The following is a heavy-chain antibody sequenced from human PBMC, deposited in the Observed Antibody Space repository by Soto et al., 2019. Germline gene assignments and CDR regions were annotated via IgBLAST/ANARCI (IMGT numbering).Heavy chain of an antibody. Sequence: KPSETLSLTCAVYGGSFSGYYWSWIRQPPGKGLEWIGEINHSGSTNYNPSLKSRVTISVDTSKNQFSLKLSSVTAADTAVYYCARPRVAARPIHYYYGMDVWGQGTTVTVSS. V-gene: IGHV4-34*01. CDR2: INHSGST. J-gene: IGHJ6*02. CDR3: ARPRVAARPIHYYYGMDV. D-gene: IGHD6-6*01. CDR1: GGSFSGYY.